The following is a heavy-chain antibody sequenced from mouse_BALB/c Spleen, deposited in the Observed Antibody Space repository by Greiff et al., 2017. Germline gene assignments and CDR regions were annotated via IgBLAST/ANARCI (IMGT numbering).Heavy chain of an antibody. J-gene: IGHJ2*01. CDR2: IDTSDSYT. D-gene: IGHD2-10*01. V-gene: IGHV1-69*01. CDR1: GYTFTDYW. CDR3: ARPAYYGNVGYFDY. Sequence: QVQLKQPGAELVMPGASVKMSCKASGYTFTDYWMHWVKQRPGQGLEWIGAIDTSDSYTSYNQKFKGKATLTVDESSSTAYMQLSSLTSEDSAVYYCARPAYYGNVGYFDYWGQGTTLTVSS.